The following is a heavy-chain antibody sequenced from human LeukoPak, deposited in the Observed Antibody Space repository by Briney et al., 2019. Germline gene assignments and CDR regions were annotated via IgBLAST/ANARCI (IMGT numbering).Heavy chain of an antibody. CDR1: GYTLTELS. CDR3: ATLGFLRTGTNWFDP. V-gene: IGHV1-24*01. CDR2: FDPEDGET. Sequence: ASVTVSCKVSGYTLTELSMHWVRQAPGKGLEWMGGFDPEDGETIYAQKFQGRVTMTEDTSTDTAYMELSSLRSEDTAVYYCATLGFLRTGTNWFDPWGQGTLVTVSS. D-gene: IGHD1-1*01. J-gene: IGHJ5*02.